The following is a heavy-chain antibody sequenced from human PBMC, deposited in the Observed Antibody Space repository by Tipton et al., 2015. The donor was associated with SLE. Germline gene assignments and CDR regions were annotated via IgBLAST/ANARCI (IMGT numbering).Heavy chain of an antibody. V-gene: IGHV4-4*08. CDR3: ARVRGITGTRGYFDY. Sequence: TLSLTCTVSGGSISSYYWSWIRQPPGKGLEWLGYIYTSGSTNYNPSLTSRVTISVDTSKNQFSLKLSYVTAADTAGYYCARVRGITGTRGYFDYWGQGTLVTVSS. J-gene: IGHJ4*02. D-gene: IGHD1-20*01. CDR2: IYTSGST. CDR1: GGSISSYY.